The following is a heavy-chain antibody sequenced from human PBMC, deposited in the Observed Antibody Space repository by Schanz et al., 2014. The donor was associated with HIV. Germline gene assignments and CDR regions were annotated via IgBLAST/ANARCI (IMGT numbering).Heavy chain of an antibody. CDR3: ARSSDYYYGMDV. J-gene: IGHJ6*02. Sequence: EVQLLESGGGLVQPGGSLRLSCAASGFTFSRYSMNWVRQAPGKGLEWVSVISGSGGSTYYADSVKGRFTISRDNSKSTLYLQMNSLRAEDTAVYYCARSSDYYYGMDVWGQGTTVTVSS. CDR1: GFTFSRYS. CDR2: ISGSGGST. V-gene: IGHV3-23*01.